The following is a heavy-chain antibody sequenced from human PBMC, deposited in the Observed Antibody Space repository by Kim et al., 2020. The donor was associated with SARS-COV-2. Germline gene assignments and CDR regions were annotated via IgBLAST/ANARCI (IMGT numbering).Heavy chain of an antibody. J-gene: IGHJ5*02. V-gene: IGHV4-39*01. CDR1: GGSISSSSYY. CDR2: IYYSGST. D-gene: IGHD1-1*01. Sequence: SETLSLTCTVSGGSISSSSYYWGWIRQPPGKGLEWIGSIYYSGSTYYNPSLKSRVTISVDTSKNQFSLKLSSVTAADTAVYYCARHRGIRDTTGTTSMYWFDPWGQGTLVTVSS. CDR3: ARHRGIRDTTGTTSMYWFDP.